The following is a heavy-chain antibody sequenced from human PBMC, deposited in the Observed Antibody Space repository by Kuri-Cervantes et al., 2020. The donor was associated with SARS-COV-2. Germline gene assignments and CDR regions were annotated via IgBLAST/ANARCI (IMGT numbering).Heavy chain of an antibody. D-gene: IGHD3-10*01. CDR1: GFTFSSYA. Sequence: LSLTCAASGFTFSSYAMHWVRQAPGKGLEWVAVISYDGSNKYYADSVKGRFTISRDNSKNTLYLQMNSLRAEDTAVYYCARDSLVTGFGELMGFDPWGQGTLVTVSS. V-gene: IGHV3-30-3*01. CDR3: ARDSLVTGFGELMGFDP. CDR2: ISYDGSNK. J-gene: IGHJ5*02.